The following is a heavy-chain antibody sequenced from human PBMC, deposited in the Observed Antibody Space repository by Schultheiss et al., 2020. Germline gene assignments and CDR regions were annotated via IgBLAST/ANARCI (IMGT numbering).Heavy chain of an antibody. CDR2: IYYSGST. V-gene: IGHV4-30-4*08. J-gene: IGHJ5*02. CDR3: ANLHLYYYGSGSYTNWFDP. D-gene: IGHD3-10*01. CDR1: GGSISSGGYY. Sequence: LSLTCTVSGGSISSGGYYWSWIRQHPGKGLEWIGYIYYSGSTYYNPSLKSRVTISVDTSKNQFSLKLSSVTAADTAVYYCANLHLYYYGSGSYTNWFDPWGQGTLVTVSS.